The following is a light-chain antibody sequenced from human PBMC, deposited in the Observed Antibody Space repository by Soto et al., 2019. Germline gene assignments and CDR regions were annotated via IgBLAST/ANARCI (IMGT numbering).Light chain of an antibody. CDR1: SGDVGRYNY. CDR3: NSYAGSNNLV. V-gene: IGLV2-8*01. CDR2: EVS. J-gene: IGLJ3*02. Sequence: QSALTQPPSASGSPGQSVTISCTGTSGDVGRYNYVSWYQQHPGKAPKLMIYEVSKRPSGVPDRFSGSKSGNTASLTVSGLRAEDEADYYCNSYAGSNNLVFGGGTKVTVL.